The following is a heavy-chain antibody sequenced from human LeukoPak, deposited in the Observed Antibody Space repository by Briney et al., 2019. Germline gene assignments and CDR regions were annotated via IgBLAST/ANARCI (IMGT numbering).Heavy chain of an antibody. CDR2: ISGSGGST. D-gene: IGHD2-2*01. CDR3: AKEFVPAAILSYYYMDV. Sequence: GGSLRLSCVASGFTFSTYAMSWVRQAPGKGLEWVSAISGSGGSTHYAESVKGRFTISRHNYKNTLYLQMNSLRAEDTAVYYCAKEFVPAAILSYYYMDVWGRGTTVTVSS. J-gene: IGHJ6*03. V-gene: IGHV3-23*01. CDR1: GFTFSTYA.